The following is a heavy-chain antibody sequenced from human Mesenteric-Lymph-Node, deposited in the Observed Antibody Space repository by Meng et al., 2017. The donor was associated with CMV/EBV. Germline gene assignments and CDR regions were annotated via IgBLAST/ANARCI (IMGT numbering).Heavy chain of an antibody. CDR2: ISGSGVTT. D-gene: IGHD4-11*01. J-gene: IGHJ4*02. V-gene: IGHV3-23*01. Sequence: GESLKISCAASGFTFSGYVMSWARQAPGKGLEWVSGISGSGVTTYYADSVKGRFTISRDNSKNTLFLQMNSLRAEDTAVYYCAKDRVFDSISIYYFDYWGQGTLVTVSS. CDR1: GFTFSGYV. CDR3: AKDRVFDSISIYYFDY.